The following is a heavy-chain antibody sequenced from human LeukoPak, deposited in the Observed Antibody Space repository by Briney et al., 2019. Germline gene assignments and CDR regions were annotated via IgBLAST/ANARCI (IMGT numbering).Heavy chain of an antibody. CDR2: ISYDGSNK. J-gene: IGHJ4*02. D-gene: IGHD3-10*01. CDR3: AREPRSGRPPFDY. Sequence: PGGSLRLSCAASGFTFSSYGMHWVRQAPGKGLEWVAVISYDGSNKYYADSVKGRFTISRDNSKNTLYLQMNSLRAEDTAVYYCAREPRSGRPPFDYWGQGTLVTVSS. CDR1: GFTFSSYG. V-gene: IGHV3-30*03.